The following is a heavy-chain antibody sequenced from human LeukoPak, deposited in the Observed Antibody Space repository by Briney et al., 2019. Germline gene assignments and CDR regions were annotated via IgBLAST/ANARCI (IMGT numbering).Heavy chain of an antibody. D-gene: IGHD6-13*01. Sequence: PGGSLRLSCAASGFTFSSYAMSWVRQAPGKGLEWVAFIRFDATDKYYADSVKGRFTISRDNSRNTVYLEMNSLRAEDTAVYYCAKSPYRGGSSWTEFDYWGQGTLVTVSS. CDR2: IRFDATDK. CDR1: GFTFSSYA. J-gene: IGHJ4*02. CDR3: AKSPYRGGSSWTEFDY. V-gene: IGHV3-30*02.